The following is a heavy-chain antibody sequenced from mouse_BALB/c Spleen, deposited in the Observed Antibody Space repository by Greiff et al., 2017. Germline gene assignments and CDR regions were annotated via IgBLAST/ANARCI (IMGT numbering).Heavy chain of an antibody. CDR1: GFNIKDYY. Sequence: VQLKESGAELVRSGASVKLSCTASGFNIKDYYMHWVKQRPEQGLEWIGWIDPENGDTEYAPKFQGKATMTADTSSNTAYLQLSSLTSEDTAVYYCNRVYYGNYWFAYWGQGTLVTVSA. D-gene: IGHD2-1*01. CDR3: NRVYYGNYWFAY. CDR2: IDPENGDT. V-gene: IGHV14-4*02. J-gene: IGHJ3*01.